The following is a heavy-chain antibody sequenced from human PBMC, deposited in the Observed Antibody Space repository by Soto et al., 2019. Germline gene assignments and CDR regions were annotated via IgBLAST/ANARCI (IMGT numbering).Heavy chain of an antibody. V-gene: IGHV4-30-2*01. CDR1: ADSMTRCDYP. J-gene: IGHJ4*02. CDR2: IYRTGNT. CDR3: ARGDYQYSIAY. Sequence: TRPVTYTVSADSMTRCDYPWCWLRQQPGKGLEWLGYIYRTGNTHYSPSLKGRVSISPERSKNQFSLELTSVNAADTAVYYCARGDYQYSIAYWGQCPFVTVS. D-gene: IGHD2-2*01.